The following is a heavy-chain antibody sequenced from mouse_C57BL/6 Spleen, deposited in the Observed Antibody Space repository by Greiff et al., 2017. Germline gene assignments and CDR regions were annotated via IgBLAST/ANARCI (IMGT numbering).Heavy chain of an antibody. D-gene: IGHD2-5*01. Sequence: QVQLQQPGAELVRPGSSVKLSCKASGYTFTSYWMHWVKQRPIQGLEWIGNIDPSDSETHYNQKFKDKATLTVDKSSSTAYMQLSSLTSEDSAVYYCARGSNYGGIAYWGQGTLVTVAA. J-gene: IGHJ3*01. V-gene: IGHV1-52*01. CDR3: ARGSNYGGIAY. CDR1: GYTFTSYW. CDR2: IDPSDSET.